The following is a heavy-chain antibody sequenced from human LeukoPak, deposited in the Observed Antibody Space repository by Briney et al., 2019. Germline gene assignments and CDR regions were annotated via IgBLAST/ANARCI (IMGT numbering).Heavy chain of an antibody. Sequence: GESLKISCKGSGYSFTSYWIGWVRQMPGKGLEWMGIIYPGDSDTRYSPSFQGQVTISADKSISTDYLQWSSLKASDTAMYYCARINTGTTAYYYYYMDVWGKGTTVTVSS. CDR2: IYPGDSDT. D-gene: IGHD1-7*01. J-gene: IGHJ6*03. V-gene: IGHV5-51*01. CDR3: ARINTGTTAYYYYYMDV. CDR1: GYSFTSYW.